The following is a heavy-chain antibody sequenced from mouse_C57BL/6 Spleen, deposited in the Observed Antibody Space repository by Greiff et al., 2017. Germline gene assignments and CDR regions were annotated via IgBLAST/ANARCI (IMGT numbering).Heavy chain of an antibody. D-gene: IGHD1-1*01. V-gene: IGHV1-53*01. Sequence: VQLQPPWTELVKPGASVKLSCKASGYTFTSYWLHWVKQRPGQGLEWIGNINPSNGGTNYNEQFKSKATLTVDKSSSTAYMQLSSLTSEDSAVYYCAREVFITPGVAYWGQGTLVTVSA. J-gene: IGHJ3*01. CDR3: AREVFITPGVAY. CDR1: GYTFTSYW. CDR2: INPSNGGT.